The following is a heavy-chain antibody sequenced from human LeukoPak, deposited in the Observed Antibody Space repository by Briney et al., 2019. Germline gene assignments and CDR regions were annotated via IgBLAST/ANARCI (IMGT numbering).Heavy chain of an antibody. CDR3: AELGITMIGGV. Sequence: GGSLRLSCAASGFTFNDYGMSWVRQAPGKGLEWVSYISSSGSTIYYADSVKGRFTISRDNAKNSLYLQMNSLRAEDTAVYYCAELGITMIGGVWGKGTTVTISS. V-gene: IGHV3-48*03. CDR1: GFTFNDYG. CDR2: ISSSGSTI. J-gene: IGHJ6*04. D-gene: IGHD3-10*02.